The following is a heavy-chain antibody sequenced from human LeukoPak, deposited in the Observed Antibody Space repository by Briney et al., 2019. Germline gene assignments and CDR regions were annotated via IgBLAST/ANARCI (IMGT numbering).Heavy chain of an antibody. V-gene: IGHV3-23*01. J-gene: IGHJ6*02. CDR1: GFTFSTYA. Sequence: GGSLRLSCAASGFTFSTYAMTWVRQAPGKGLEWVSLISSVGDKTYYADSVKGRFTTSRDNSKNTLSLQMNSLRAEDTAIYYCAKDVRVGGGGMDVWGQGTPVTVSS. D-gene: IGHD1-26*01. CDR2: ISSVGDKT. CDR3: AKDVRVGGGGMDV.